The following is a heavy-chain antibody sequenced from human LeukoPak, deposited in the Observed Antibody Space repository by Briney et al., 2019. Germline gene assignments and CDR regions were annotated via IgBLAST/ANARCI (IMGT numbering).Heavy chain of an antibody. CDR3: ARERLYYDGSGYYYAF. CDR1: GFTFSDYF. D-gene: IGHD3-22*01. V-gene: IGHV3-11*05. J-gene: IGHJ4*02. CDR2: VSSSTSYT. Sequence: GGSLRLSCAASGFTFSDYFMSWIRQAPGKGLEWVSDVSSSTSYTNYADSVKGRFTISRDNAKNSLYLQMNSLRAEDTAVYYCARERLYYDGSGYYYAFWGQGTLVTVSS.